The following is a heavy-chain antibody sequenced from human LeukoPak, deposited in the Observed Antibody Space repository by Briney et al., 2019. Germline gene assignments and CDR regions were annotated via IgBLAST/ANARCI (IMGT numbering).Heavy chain of an antibody. J-gene: IGHJ4*02. CDR2: IIPIFGTA. D-gene: IGHD6-13*01. V-gene: IGHV1-69*01. Sequence: SVKVSCKASGGTFSSYAISWVRQAPGQGLEWMGGIIPIFGTANYAQKFQGRVTITADESTSTAYVELSSLRSEDTAVYYCALGGSSWSSPLSFFDYWGQGTLVTVSS. CDR1: GGTFSSYA. CDR3: ALGGSSWSSPLSFFDY.